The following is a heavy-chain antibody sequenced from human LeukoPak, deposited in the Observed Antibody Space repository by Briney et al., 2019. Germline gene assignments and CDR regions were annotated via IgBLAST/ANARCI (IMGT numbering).Heavy chain of an antibody. CDR3: ARTLAARHTSGYIDY. J-gene: IGHJ4*02. CDR2: IYSGGST. CDR1: GFTVSSNY. V-gene: IGHV3-53*01. Sequence: GGSLRLSCAASGFTVSSNYMSWVRQAPGKGLEWVSVIYSGGSTYYADSVKGRFTISRHNSKNTLYLQMNSLRAEDTAVYYCARTLAARHTSGYIDYWGQGTLVTVSS. D-gene: IGHD3-22*01.